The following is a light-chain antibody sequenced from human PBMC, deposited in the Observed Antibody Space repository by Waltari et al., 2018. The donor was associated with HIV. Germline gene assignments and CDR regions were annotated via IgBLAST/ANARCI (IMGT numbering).Light chain of an antibody. V-gene: IGLV3-25*03. CDR2: KVS. J-gene: IGLJ2*01. CDR3: QSADTSGTHVV. Sequence: SYELTQPPSVSVSPGQTARITCSGDALPKQSAYRYQQKPGQGPVRVKDKVSERPSGITERCAGASSGTTVTLTISGVQAEDEADYYCQSADTSGTHVVFGGGTKLTVL. CDR1: ALPKQS.